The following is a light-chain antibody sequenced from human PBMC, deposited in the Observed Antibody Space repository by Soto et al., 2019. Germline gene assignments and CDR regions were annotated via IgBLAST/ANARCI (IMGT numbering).Light chain of an antibody. CDR1: QSISTY. CDR2: GAS. CDR3: QESLTSLGT. V-gene: IGKV1-39*01. Sequence: DIQMTQSPSSLSESVGERVTITCRASQSISTYLNWFQQKPGKAPKLLIYGASNLPTGVPSRFSGSGSGTDFTLTISSLQRDDFATCYCQESLTSLGTFGPGTKVDIK. J-gene: IGKJ3*01.